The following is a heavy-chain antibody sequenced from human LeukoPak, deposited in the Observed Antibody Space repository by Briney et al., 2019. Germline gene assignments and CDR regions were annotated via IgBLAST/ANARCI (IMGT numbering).Heavy chain of an antibody. Sequence: SETLSLTCAVSGASISSSNYYWGWVRQSPGKGLEWIGNIYSSGNTYYNASLKSRVTMYIDTSKNQFSLKLSSVTAADSAMYYCAKSNGYGLIDYWGQGTLVTVSS. V-gene: IGHV4-39*01. D-gene: IGHD5-12*01. CDR1: GASISSSNYY. J-gene: IGHJ4*02. CDR2: IYSSGNT. CDR3: AKSNGYGLIDY.